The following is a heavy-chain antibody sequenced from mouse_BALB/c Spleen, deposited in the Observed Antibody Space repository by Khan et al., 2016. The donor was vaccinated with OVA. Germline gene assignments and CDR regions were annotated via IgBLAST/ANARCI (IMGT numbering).Heavy chain of an antibody. CDR1: GYTFTSYN. Sequence: QVQLQQSGPELVKPGAFVKISCKASGYTFTSYNINWVKQRPGQGLEWIGWIYPGDGDTKYNEKFKGKATLTADKSSTTAYMQFSSLTSENSAVYFCAREGLREVGMDYWGQGTSVTVSS. CDR3: AREGLREVGMDY. CDR2: IYPGDGDT. D-gene: IGHD2-4*01. V-gene: IGHV1S56*01. J-gene: IGHJ4*01.